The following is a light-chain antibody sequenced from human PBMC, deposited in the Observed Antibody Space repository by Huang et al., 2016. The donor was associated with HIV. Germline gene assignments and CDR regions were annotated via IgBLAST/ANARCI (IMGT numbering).Light chain of an antibody. Sequence: EIVMTQSPATLSLSPGERATLSCRASQRIGTNLAWYQQNPGQAPRPLIYGGSTRASGIPDRFSGSGSGTEFTLTIYSLQAEDFAVYYCQQYQVWPPATFGQGTRVEIK. V-gene: IGKV3-15*01. J-gene: IGKJ1*01. CDR2: GGS. CDR1: QRIGTN. CDR3: QQYQVWPPAT.